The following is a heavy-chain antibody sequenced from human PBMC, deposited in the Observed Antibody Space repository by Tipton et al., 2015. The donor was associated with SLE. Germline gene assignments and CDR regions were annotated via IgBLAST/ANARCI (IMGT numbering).Heavy chain of an antibody. CDR2: IYHSGST. Sequence: TLSLTCAVSGYSISSGYYWGWIRQPPGKGLEWIGSIYHSGSTNYNPSLQSRVTISVDTSKNQFSLKLSSVTAADTAVYYCARAWGAVAGTGRDAFDIWGQGTMVTVSS. J-gene: IGHJ3*02. V-gene: IGHV4-38-2*01. D-gene: IGHD6-19*01. CDR1: GYSISSGYY. CDR3: ARAWGAVAGTGRDAFDI.